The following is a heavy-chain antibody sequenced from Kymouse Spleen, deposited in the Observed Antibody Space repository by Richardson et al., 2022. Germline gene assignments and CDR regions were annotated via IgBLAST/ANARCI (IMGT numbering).Heavy chain of an antibody. D-gene: IGHD6-13*01. CDR2: INHSGST. CDR1: GGSFSGYY. J-gene: IGHJ4*02. Sequence: QVQLQQWGAGLLKPSETLSLTCAVYGGSFSGYYWSWIRQPPGKGLEWIGEINHSGSTNYNPSLKSRVTISVDTSKNQFSLKLSSVTAADTAVYYCAREGSSSLFDYWGQGTLVTVSS. V-gene: IGHV4-34*01. CDR3: AREGSSSLFDY.